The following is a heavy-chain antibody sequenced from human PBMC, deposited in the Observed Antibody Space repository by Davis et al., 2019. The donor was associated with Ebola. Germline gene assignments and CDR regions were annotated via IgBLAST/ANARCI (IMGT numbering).Heavy chain of an antibody. CDR1: GGSFSGYY. D-gene: IGHD2-2*01. V-gene: IGHV4-34*01. CDR3: ARVVVVPAAKGRNYYYYGMDV. CDR2: INHSGST. J-gene: IGHJ6*02. Sequence: MPSETLSLTCAVYGGSFSGYYWSWIRQPPGKGLEWIGEINHSGSTNYNPSLKSRVTISVDTSKNQFSLKLSSVTAADTAVYYCARVVVVPAAKGRNYYYYGMDVWGQGTRSPSP.